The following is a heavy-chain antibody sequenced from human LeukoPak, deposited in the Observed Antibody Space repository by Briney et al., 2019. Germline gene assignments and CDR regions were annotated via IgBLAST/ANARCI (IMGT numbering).Heavy chain of an antibody. J-gene: IGHJ4*02. CDR2: INSDGSST. CDR3: ARRDNYDY. Sequence: PGGSLRLSCAASGFTVSTNYMSWVRQAPGKGLEWVSRINSDGSSTSYADSVKGRFTISRDNAKNTLYLQMNSLRAEDTAVYYCARRDNYDYWGQGTLVTVSS. D-gene: IGHD2-15*01. V-gene: IGHV3-74*01. CDR1: GFTVSTNY.